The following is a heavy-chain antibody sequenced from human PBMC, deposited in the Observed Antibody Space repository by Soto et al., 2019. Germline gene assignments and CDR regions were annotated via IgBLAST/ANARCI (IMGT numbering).Heavy chain of an antibody. CDR1: GFTFSSYA. Sequence: GGSLRLSCAASGFTFSSYAMSWVRQAPGKGLEWVSAISGSGGSTYYADSVKGRFTISRDNSKNTLYLQMNSLRAEDTAVYYCAKDSSSWTGPHTLRWLAILPYFDYWGQGTLVTVSS. CDR3: AKDSSSWTGPHTLRWLAILPYFDY. D-gene: IGHD6-13*01. J-gene: IGHJ4*02. CDR2: ISGSGGST. V-gene: IGHV3-23*01.